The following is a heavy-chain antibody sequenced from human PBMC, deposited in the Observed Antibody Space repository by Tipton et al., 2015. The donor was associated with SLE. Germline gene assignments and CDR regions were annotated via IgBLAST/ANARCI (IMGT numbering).Heavy chain of an antibody. V-gene: IGHV4-59*08. D-gene: IGHD2-2*01. J-gene: IGHJ4*02. CDR3: ARHGDSLMPPDY. CDR2: IYYSGST. CDR1: GGSISSYY. Sequence: TLSLTCTVSGGSISSYYWSWIRQPPGKGLEWIGYIYYSGSTTYNPSLKSRVTISVDTSKNHFSLKLSSVTAADTAVYYCARHGDSLMPPDYWGQGTLVTVSS.